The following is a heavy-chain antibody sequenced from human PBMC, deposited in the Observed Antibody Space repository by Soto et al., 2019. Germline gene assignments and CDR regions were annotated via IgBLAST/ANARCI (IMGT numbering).Heavy chain of an antibody. D-gene: IGHD2-2*01. Sequence: QVQLVQSGAEVKKPGSSVKVSCKASGGTFSSYAISWVRQAPGQGLEWMGGIIPIFGTANYAQKFQGRVTITADESTXXAXMXXSSLRSEDTAVYYCARRLAFCISTSCYADYYGMDVWGQGTTVTVSS. V-gene: IGHV1-69*12. CDR2: IIPIFGTA. CDR1: GGTFSSYA. CDR3: ARRLAFCISTSCYADYYGMDV. J-gene: IGHJ6*02.